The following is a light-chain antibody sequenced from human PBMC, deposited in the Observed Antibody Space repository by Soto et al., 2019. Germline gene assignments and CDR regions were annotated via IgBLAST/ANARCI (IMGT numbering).Light chain of an antibody. J-gene: IGKJ2*01. Sequence: DIVMTQSPDSLAVSLGERATINCKSSQSVLYSSNNKNYLAWYQQKPGQPPKLLIYWASTRESGVPDRFSGSGSGTDFTITISSLQAEDVAVYYCQQYYSTPMYTFGRGTKLDIK. V-gene: IGKV4-1*01. CDR1: QSVLYSSNNKNY. CDR2: WAS. CDR3: QQYYSTPMYT.